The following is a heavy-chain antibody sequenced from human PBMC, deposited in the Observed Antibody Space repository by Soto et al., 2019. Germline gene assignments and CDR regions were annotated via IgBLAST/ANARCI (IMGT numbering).Heavy chain of an antibody. D-gene: IGHD5-12*01. Sequence: SETLSLTCTVSGGSISSYYWSWIRQPPGKGLEWIGYIYYSGSTNYNPSLKSRVTISVDTSKNQFSLKLSSVTAADTAVYYCAGTALRHSPQPYFDYWGQGTLVTVSS. CDR3: AGTALRHSPQPYFDY. CDR2: IYYSGST. J-gene: IGHJ4*02. V-gene: IGHV4-59*08. CDR1: GGSISSYY.